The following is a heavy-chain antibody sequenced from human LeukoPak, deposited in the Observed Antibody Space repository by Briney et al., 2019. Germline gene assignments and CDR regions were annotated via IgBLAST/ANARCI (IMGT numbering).Heavy chain of an antibody. J-gene: IGHJ4*02. CDR2: IYYSGST. CDR1: GGSISSSSYY. D-gene: IGHD6-19*01. Sequence: KPSETLSLTCTVSGGSISSSSYYGGWIRQPPGKGLEWIGRIYYSGSTCYSPSLKSRVTISVDTSKNQFSLKLSSVTAADTAVYYCALGSGWYSFDYWGQGTLVTVSS. CDR3: ALGSGWYSFDY. V-gene: IGHV4-39*01.